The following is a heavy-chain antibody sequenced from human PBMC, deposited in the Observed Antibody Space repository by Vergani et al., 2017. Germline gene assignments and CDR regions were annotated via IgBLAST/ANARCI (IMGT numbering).Heavy chain of an antibody. J-gene: IGHJ5*02. Sequence: QVQLQESGPGLVKPSETLSLTCTVSGYSISSGYYWGWIRQPPGKGLEWIRSIYHSGSTYYNPSLKSRVTILVDTSKNQFSLKLSSVTAADTSVYYCARDSGGWVWGRYEAWFDPWGQGTLVTVSS. CDR2: IYHSGST. D-gene: IGHD3-16*01. CDR3: ARDSGGWVWGRYEAWFDP. CDR1: GYSISSGYY. V-gene: IGHV4-38-2*02.